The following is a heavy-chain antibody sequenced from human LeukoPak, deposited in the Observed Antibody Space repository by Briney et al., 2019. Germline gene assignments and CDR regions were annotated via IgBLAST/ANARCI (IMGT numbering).Heavy chain of an antibody. CDR2: IYYSGST. V-gene: IGHV4-59*12. D-gene: IGHD3-22*01. J-gene: IGHJ6*03. CDR1: GGSISSYY. CDR3: ARAPSYYYDSSGYYIYYYYYYMDV. Sequence: SETLSLTCTVSGGSISSYYWSWIRQPPGKGLEWIGYIYYSGSTNYNPSLKSRVTISVDTSKNQFSLKLSSVTAADTAVYYCARAPSYYYDSSGYYIYYYYYYMDVWGKGTTVTVSS.